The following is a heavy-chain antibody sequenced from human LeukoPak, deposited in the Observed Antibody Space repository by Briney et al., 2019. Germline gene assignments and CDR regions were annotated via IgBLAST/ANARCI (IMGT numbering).Heavy chain of an antibody. Sequence: ASVKVSCKASGYTFTGYYMHWLRQAPGQGLEWMGRINPNSGGTNYAQKFQGRVTMTRDTSISTAYMELSRLRSDDTAVYYCAREGVPAATEMYYYYYMDVWGKGTTVTVSS. CDR3: AREGVPAATEMYYYYYMDV. CDR1: GYTFTGYY. V-gene: IGHV1-2*06. CDR2: INPNSGGT. D-gene: IGHD2-2*01. J-gene: IGHJ6*03.